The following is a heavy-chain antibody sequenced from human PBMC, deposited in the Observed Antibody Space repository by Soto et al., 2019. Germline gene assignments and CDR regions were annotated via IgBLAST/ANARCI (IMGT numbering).Heavy chain of an antibody. CDR3: AALPRY. CDR2: IYYSGST. V-gene: IGHV4-59*01. Sequence: QVQLQESGPGLVKPSETLSLTCTVSGGSISSYYWKWIRQPPGKGLEWIGYIYYSGSTNYNPSLKSRVTISLDTSKNHFSLKLTSVTAADTAVYYCAALPRYWGQGTLVTVSS. CDR1: GGSISSYY. J-gene: IGHJ4*02. D-gene: IGHD6-6*01.